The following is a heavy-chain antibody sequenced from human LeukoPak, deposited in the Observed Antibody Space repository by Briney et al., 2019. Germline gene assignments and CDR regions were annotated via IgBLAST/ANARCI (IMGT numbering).Heavy chain of an antibody. CDR1: GYTFTAYY. Sequence: ASVKVSCKASGYTFTAYYIHWVRQAPGQGLEGMGWICPNRGGTNYAQKFQGRVTVTRDTSISTAYMELSGLISDDTAVYYWAIGRAQNEDQWLLQGYWGQGTLVTISS. V-gene: IGHV1-2*02. D-gene: IGHD5-12*01. CDR3: AIGRAQNEDQWLLQGY. CDR2: ICPNRGGT. J-gene: IGHJ4*02.